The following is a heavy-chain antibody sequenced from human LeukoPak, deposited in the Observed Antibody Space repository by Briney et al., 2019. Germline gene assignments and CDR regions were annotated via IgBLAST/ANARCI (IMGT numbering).Heavy chain of an antibody. J-gene: IGHJ6*02. V-gene: IGHV1-18*01. CDR3: ARDLGDYDPYYYYYGMDV. D-gene: IGHD4-17*01. CDR2: ISAYNSNT. Sequence: ASVKVSCKASGYTFTSYGISWVRQAPGQGLEWMGWISAYNSNTNYAQKLQGRVTMTTDTSTSTAYMELRSLRSDDTAVYYCARDLGDYDPYYYYYGMDVWGQGTTVTVSS. CDR1: GYTFTSYG.